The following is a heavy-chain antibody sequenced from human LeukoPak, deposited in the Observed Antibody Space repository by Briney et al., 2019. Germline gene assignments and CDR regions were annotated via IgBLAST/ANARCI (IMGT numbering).Heavy chain of an antibody. CDR3: AKDKGSSWYPYDAFDI. D-gene: IGHD6-13*01. J-gene: IGHJ3*02. Sequence: GGSLRLSCAASGFTFDDYAMHWVRQAPGKGLEWVSGVSWNSGSIGYADSVKGRFTISRDNAKNSLYLQMNSLRAEDMALYYCAKDKGSSWYPYDAFDIWGQGTMLSVSS. V-gene: IGHV3-9*03. CDR1: GFTFDDYA. CDR2: VSWNSGSI.